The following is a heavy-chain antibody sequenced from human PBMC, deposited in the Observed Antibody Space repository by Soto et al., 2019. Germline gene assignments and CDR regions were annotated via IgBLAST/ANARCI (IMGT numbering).Heavy chain of an antibody. CDR1: GGAGGSFNGYY. CDR2: INHSGSN. V-gene: IGHV4-34*01. D-gene: IGHD3-10*01. J-gene: IGHJ4*02. CDR3: ARRHGLDIDAYY. Sequence: ASETLSLTCAGKGGAGGSFNGYYWGWVRQPPGKGLEWIGEINHSGSNNYNPSLKSRVTISVDTSKNQFSLKLSSVTAADTAVYFCARRHGLDIDAYYWGQGILVTVSS.